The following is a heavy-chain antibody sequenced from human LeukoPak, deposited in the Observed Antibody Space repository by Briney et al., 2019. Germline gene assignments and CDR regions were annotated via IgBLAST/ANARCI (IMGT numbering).Heavy chain of an antibody. CDR1: GFTFSNAW. Sequence: NSGGSLRLSCAASGFTFSNAWMSWVRQAPGKGLEWVGRIKSKTDGGTTDYAAPVKGRFTISRDNSKNSLYLQMNSLRAEDTAVYYCASLDYSQAYYYYYMDVWGKGTTVTVSS. V-gene: IGHV3-15*01. CDR2: IKSKTDGGTT. D-gene: IGHD3/OR15-3a*01. CDR3: ASLDYSQAYYYYYMDV. J-gene: IGHJ6*03.